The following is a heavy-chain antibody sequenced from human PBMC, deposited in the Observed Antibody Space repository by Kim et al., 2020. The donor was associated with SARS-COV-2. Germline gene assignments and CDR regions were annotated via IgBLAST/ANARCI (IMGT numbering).Heavy chain of an antibody. CDR3: ARRRVADY. CDR2: ISYRGFT. D-gene: IGHD3-3*01. Sequence: SETLSLTCTVSGASVSLSSYYWGWIRQPPGEGLEWIGSISYRGFTYYNPSLKSRLTISVDTSKNQFSLNLSSVTAADTAVYYCARRRVADYWGQGTLVTV. CDR1: GASVSLSSYY. J-gene: IGHJ4*02. V-gene: IGHV4-39*01.